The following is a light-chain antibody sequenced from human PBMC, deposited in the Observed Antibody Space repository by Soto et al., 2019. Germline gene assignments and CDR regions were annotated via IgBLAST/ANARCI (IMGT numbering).Light chain of an antibody. CDR1: SRDVGSYSL. CDR2: EAS. V-gene: IGLV2-23*01. J-gene: IGLJ2*01. CDR3: CSYARSNVV. Sequence: QSVLTQPASVSGPPGQSITLSCTGASRDVGSYSLVSWFQQHPAKAPKLIIYEASKRPSGVSDRFSGSNSGNTASLTISGLQADDEATYYCCSYARSNVVFGGGTKVTVL.